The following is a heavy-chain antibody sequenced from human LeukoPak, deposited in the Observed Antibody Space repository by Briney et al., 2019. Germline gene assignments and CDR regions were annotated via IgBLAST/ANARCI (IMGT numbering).Heavy chain of an antibody. CDR2: ISSSSSYI. V-gene: IGHV3-21*01. J-gene: IGHJ3*02. CDR3: ARDRELNYGDYGAFDI. CDR1: GFTFSSYS. D-gene: IGHD4-17*01. Sequence: GGSLRLSCAASGFTFSSYSMNWVRQAPGEGLEWVSSISSSSSYIYYADSVKGRFTISRDNAKNSLYLQMNSLRAEDTAVYYCARDRELNYGDYGAFDIWGQGTMVTVSS.